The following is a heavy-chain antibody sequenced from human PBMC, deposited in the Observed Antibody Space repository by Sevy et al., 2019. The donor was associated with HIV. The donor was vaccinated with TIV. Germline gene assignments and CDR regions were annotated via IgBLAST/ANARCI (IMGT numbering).Heavy chain of an antibody. V-gene: IGHV3-30*02. CDR3: TRETTYYDASGPVPGDI. Sequence: GGSLRLSCAASIFTFNIYGMQWVRQAPGKGLEWVAYMRKDGLTTYYADSVKGRFIISRDSSKNTLYLQMNSLRIEDAALYYCTRETTYYDASGPVPGDIWGQGTMVTVS. CDR1: IFTFNIYG. J-gene: IGHJ3*02. CDR2: MRKDGLTT. D-gene: IGHD3-16*01.